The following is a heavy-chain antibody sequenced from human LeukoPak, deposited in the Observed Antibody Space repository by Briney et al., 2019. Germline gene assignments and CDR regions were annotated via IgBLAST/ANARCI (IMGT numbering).Heavy chain of an antibody. CDR2: VYYSGTT. CDR3: ARVSDASSWYSGYAFDI. Sequence: PSETLSLTCPVSGGSISGSSSYWGWIRQPQGKGLEWIGSVYYSGTTYYNPSLKSRVTISVDTSKNQFSLKLSSVSAADTGVYYCARVSDASSWYSGYAFDIWGQGTMVTVSS. D-gene: IGHD6-13*01. V-gene: IGHV4-39*07. CDR1: GGSISGSSSY. J-gene: IGHJ3*02.